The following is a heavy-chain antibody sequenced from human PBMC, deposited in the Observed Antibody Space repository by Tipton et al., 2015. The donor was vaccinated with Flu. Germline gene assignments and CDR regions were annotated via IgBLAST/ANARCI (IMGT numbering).Heavy chain of an antibody. Sequence: TLSLTCSVSGDSIGSRYFWGWIRQPPGKGLEWIGNIHRSGTTYYNPSLKSRVTISVDASKNQFTLRLSSVTAADTALYYCARDQGPGYCSGGTCSYDYWGQGSLVTVSS. CDR3: ARDQGPGYCSGGTCSYDY. J-gene: IGHJ4*02. D-gene: IGHD2-15*01. V-gene: IGHV4-38-2*02. CDR1: GDSIGSRYF. CDR2: IHRSGTT.